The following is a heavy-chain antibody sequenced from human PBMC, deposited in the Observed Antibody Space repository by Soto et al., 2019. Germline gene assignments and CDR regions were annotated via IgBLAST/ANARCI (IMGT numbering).Heavy chain of an antibody. J-gene: IGHJ4*02. CDR3: SYSECGYSYGLRI. Sequence: EVQLVESGGGLIQPGESLRLSCAASGSTVSSNYMSWGRQATGKGLERVSVIYSGGSSFYAYAVKGRFTVSRDNYKNTLYLQMNSLGVYDTAVDYCSYSECGYSYGLRIWGQGTLVTVSS. D-gene: IGHD5-18*01. CDR1: GSTVSSNY. V-gene: IGHV3-53*01. CDR2: IYSGGSS.